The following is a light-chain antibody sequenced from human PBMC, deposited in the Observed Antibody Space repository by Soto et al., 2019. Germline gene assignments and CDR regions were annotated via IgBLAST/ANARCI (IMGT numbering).Light chain of an antibody. CDR1: QSISSK. J-gene: IGKJ5*01. CDR2: GAS. Sequence: IVMTHSPATLSVSPGERSTLSCRAIQSISSKLAWYQQKPGQAPRLLIYGASNRATGTPDRFSGSGSGTDFTLTISSLEPEDFAVYYCQQRSNWPPSITFGQGTRLEIK. V-gene: IGKV3-11*01. CDR3: QQRSNWPPSIT.